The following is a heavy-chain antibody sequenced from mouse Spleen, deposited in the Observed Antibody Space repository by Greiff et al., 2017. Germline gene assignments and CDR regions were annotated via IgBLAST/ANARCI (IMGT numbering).Heavy chain of an antibody. CDR1: GFTFSDYG. CDR3: ARQGLMYFDY. V-gene: IGHV5-17*01. D-gene: IGHD2-3*01. J-gene: IGHJ2*01. CDR2: ISSGSSTI. Sequence: DVKLVESGGGLVKPGGSLKLSCAASGFTFSDYGMHWVRQAPEKGLEWVAYISSGSSTIYYADTVKGRFTISRDNAKNTLFLQMTSLRSEDTAMYYCARQGLMYFDYWGQGTTLTVSS.